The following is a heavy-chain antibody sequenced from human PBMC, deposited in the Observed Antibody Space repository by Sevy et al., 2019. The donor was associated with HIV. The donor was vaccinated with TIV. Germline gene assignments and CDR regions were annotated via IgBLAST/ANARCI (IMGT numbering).Heavy chain of an antibody. Sequence: GGSLRLSYAASGFTFSSYGMHWVRQAPGKGLEWVAVISYDGSNKYYADSVKGRFTISRENSKNTLYLKMNSLRAEDTAVYYCAKGQYYYDSSGYLEMYYFDYWGQGTLVTVSS. V-gene: IGHV3-30*18. J-gene: IGHJ4*02. CDR2: ISYDGSNK. D-gene: IGHD3-22*01. CDR1: GFTFSSYG. CDR3: AKGQYYYDSSGYLEMYYFDY.